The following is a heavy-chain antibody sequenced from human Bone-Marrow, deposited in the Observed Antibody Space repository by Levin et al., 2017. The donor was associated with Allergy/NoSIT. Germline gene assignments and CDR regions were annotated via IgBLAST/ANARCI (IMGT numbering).Heavy chain of an antibody. CDR1: GLRFRSYG. V-gene: IGHV3-30*18. J-gene: IGHJ6*02. Sequence: AGGSLRLSCAASGLRFRSYGMHWVRQSPGKGLEWVSFISYDGDNIKYADSVKGRFTISRDNSKNTLDLQMHSLRLEDTAVYYCAKGAYGMDVWGQGTTVTVSS. CDR3: AKGAYGMDV. CDR2: ISYDGDNI.